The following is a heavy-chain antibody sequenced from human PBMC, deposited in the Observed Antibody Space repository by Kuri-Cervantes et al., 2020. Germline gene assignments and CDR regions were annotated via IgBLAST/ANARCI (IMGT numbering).Heavy chain of an antibody. CDR1: GYTFTGYY. CDR2: INPNSGGT. Sequence: ASVKVSCKASGYTFTGYYMHWVRQAPGQGLGWMGWINPNSGGTNYAQKFQGWVTMTRDTSISTAYMELSRLRSDDTAVYYCARGGHGSRLYYFDYWGQGTLVTVSS. J-gene: IGHJ4*02. D-gene: IGHD4/OR15-4a*01. V-gene: IGHV1-2*04. CDR3: ARGGHGSRLYYFDY.